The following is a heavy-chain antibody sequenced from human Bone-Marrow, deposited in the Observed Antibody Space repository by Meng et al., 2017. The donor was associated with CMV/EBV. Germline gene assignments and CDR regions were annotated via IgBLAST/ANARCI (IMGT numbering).Heavy chain of an antibody. CDR1: GFTFSTYT. CDR3: ARDGLEQISSPEITICGVVSER. D-gene: IGHD3-3*01. J-gene: IGHJ4*02. Sequence: GESLKISCAASGFTFSTYTLHWVRQAPGKGLEWVAVISYDGITKYYADSVKGRFTISRDNSKNTVYLQMNSLRVEDTAVYYCARDGLEQISSPEITICGVVSERWGQGTLVTVSS. V-gene: IGHV3-30*14. CDR2: ISYDGITK.